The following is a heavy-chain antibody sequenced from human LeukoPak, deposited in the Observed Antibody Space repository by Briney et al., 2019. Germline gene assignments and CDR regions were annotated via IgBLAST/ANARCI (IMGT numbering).Heavy chain of an antibody. CDR2: VYFGRSP. D-gene: IGHD6-25*01. V-gene: IGHV4-39*02. CDR3: ARSSGTGTFSY. Sequence: SETLSLTCTVSGDSISRSSYYWAWFRQPPGKGREWIGSVYFGRSPYFNPSPESRATISVDTSKNHFSLKMSSVTAADTAVYYCARSSGTGTFSYWGQGTLVTVSS. J-gene: IGHJ4*02. CDR1: GDSISRSSYY.